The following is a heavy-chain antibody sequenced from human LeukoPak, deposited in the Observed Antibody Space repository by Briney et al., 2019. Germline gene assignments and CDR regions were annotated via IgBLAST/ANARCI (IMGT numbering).Heavy chain of an antibody. D-gene: IGHD3-22*01. CDR3: AKDPTWPYYYDSSGLDY. J-gene: IGHJ4*02. CDR1: GFTFSSYE. V-gene: IGHV3-30*02. Sequence: PGGSLRLSCAASGFTFSSYEMHWVRQAPGKGLEWVAFIRYDGSNKYYADSVKGRFAISRDNSKNTLYLQMNSLRAEDTAVYYCAKDPTWPYYYDSSGLDYWGQGTLVTVSS. CDR2: IRYDGSNK.